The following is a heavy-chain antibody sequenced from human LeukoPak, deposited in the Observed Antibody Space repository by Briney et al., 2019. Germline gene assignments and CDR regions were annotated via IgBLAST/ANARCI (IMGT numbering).Heavy chain of an antibody. Sequence: SETLSLTCAVYGGSFSGNYWSWIRQSPGKGLEWGGDINHSGSTNYNPSLKGRVTMSVDTSKNQFSLKLSSVAAADTAVYYCARHSSSWAEYYYYYYMDVWGKGTTVTVSS. J-gene: IGHJ6*03. CDR1: GGSFSGNY. CDR3: ARHSSSWAEYYYYYYMDV. V-gene: IGHV4-34*01. CDR2: INHSGST. D-gene: IGHD6-13*01.